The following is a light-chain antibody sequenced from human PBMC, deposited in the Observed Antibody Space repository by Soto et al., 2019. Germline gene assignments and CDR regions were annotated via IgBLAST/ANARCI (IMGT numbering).Light chain of an antibody. CDR3: CSYSGTYTEVV. CDR2: DVT. J-gene: IGLJ2*01. CDR1: RNNY. V-gene: IGLV2-11*01. Sequence: QSALTQPRSVSGSPGQSVTIAWTGIRNNYVSWYQQHPGKVPKVIVYDVTLRPSGVSDRFSGSRSGNTASLAISGLRAEDEADYYCCSYSGTYTEVVFGGGTKLTVL.